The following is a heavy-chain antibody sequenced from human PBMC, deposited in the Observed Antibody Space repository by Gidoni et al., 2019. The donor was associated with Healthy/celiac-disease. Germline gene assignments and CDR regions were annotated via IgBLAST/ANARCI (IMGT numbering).Heavy chain of an antibody. CDR2: ISWNSGSI. CDR1: GFPFDSVH. J-gene: IGHJ4*02. Sequence: EVQLVESGGGLVQSGRSLRLSCAASGFPFDSVHMHWVRQAPGKGLEWVSGISWNSGSIGYADSVKGRFTISRDNAKNSLYLQMNSLRAEDTALYYCAKVWGPGIGLGELPYFDYWGQGTLVTVSS. V-gene: IGHV3-9*01. D-gene: IGHD3-16*01. CDR3: AKVWGPGIGLGELPYFDY.